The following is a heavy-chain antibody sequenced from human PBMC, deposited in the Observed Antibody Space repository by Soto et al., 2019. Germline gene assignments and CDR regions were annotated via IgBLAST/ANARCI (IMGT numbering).Heavy chain of an antibody. J-gene: IGHJ6*02. CDR3: AKGRSYSFYYGVDV. V-gene: IGHV3-23*01. CDR2: IIDSGGST. Sequence: PGGLWRPVHPECGYPSSSCYVGWVRQEKRKGLEWVSDIIDSGGSTYYADSVKGRFTISRDNSKSTLYLHMNSLRAEDTALYYCAKGRSYSFYYGVDVWGQGTTVTVAS. CDR1: GYPSSSCY.